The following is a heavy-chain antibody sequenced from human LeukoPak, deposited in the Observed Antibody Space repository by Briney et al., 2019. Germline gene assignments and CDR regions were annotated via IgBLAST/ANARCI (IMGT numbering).Heavy chain of an antibody. CDR3: ARDLGYGSGSSVFDY. CDR2: IKQDGSEK. J-gene: IGHJ4*02. CDR1: GFTFSSYW. Sequence: GGSLRLSCAASGFTFSSYWMSWVRQAPGRGLEWVANIKQDGSEKYYVDSVKGRFTISRDNAKNSLYLQMNSLRAEDTAAYYCARDLGYGSGSSVFDYWGQGTLVTVSS. V-gene: IGHV3-7*01. D-gene: IGHD3-10*01.